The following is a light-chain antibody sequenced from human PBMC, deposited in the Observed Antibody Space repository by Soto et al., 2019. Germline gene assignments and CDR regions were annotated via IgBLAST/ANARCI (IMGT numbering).Light chain of an antibody. CDR1: QSISSY. Sequence: AIQMTQSPSSLSASVGDRVTITCRASQSISSYLNWYQQKPGKAPKLLIYDASSLESGVPSRFSGSGSGTDFTLTISSLQPEDFATYYCQQFNNYPHTFGGGTKVDNK. CDR3: QQFNNYPHT. J-gene: IGKJ4*01. V-gene: IGKV1D-13*01. CDR2: DAS.